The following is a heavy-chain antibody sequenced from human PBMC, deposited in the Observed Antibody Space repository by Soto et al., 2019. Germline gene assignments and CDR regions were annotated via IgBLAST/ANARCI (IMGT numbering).Heavy chain of an antibody. CDR3: AKGLEYSSSWKDAFDI. V-gene: IGHV3-23*01. CDR1: GFTFSNYA. CDR2: ISDSGGST. J-gene: IGHJ3*02. Sequence: GGSLRLCCAVSGFTFSNYAMSWVRQAPGKGLEWVSSISDSGGSTYYADSVKGRFTISRDNSINTLYLQMNSLRAEDTAVYYCAKGLEYSSSWKDAFDIWGQGTMVTVSS. D-gene: IGHD6-13*01.